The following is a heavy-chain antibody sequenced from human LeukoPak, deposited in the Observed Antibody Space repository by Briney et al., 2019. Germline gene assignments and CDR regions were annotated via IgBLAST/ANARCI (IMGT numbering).Heavy chain of an antibody. CDR1: GFTFGDYA. CDR3: TREGWDSGWPFDY. J-gene: IGHJ4*02. Sequence: GGSLRLSCTASGFTFGDYAMSWFRQAPGKGLEWVGFIRSKAYGGTTEYAASVKGRFTISRDDSKSIAYLQMNSLKTEDTAVYYCTREGWDSGWPFDYWGQGTLVTVSS. D-gene: IGHD6-19*01. V-gene: IGHV3-49*03. CDR2: IRSKAYGGTT.